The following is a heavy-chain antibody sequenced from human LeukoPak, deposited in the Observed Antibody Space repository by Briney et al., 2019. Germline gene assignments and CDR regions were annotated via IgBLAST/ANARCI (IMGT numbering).Heavy chain of an antibody. D-gene: IGHD1-26*01. J-gene: IGHJ3*02. Sequence: SETLSLTCTVSGASISSTSYYWGWIRQPPGKGLEWIGSTYYRGTTYYNPSLKSRVTISVDTSKNQFSLKLSSVTAADTAVYYCARDKWEPRYAFDIWGQGTMVTVSS. CDR3: ARDKWEPRYAFDI. CDR1: GASISSTSYY. CDR2: TYYRGTT. V-gene: IGHV4-39*07.